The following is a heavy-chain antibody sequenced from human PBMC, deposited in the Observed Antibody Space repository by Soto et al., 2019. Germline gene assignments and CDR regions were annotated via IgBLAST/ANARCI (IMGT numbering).Heavy chain of an antibody. J-gene: IGHJ6*03. CDR2: IYSGGST. Sequence: ESGGGLVQPGGSLRLSCEASGFTVSSNYMSWVRQAPGKGLEWVSVIYSGGSTYYADSVKGRFTISRHNSKNTLYLQMNSLRAEDTAVYYCARRAGAAAGGNYYYYYMDVWGKGTTVTVSS. CDR1: GFTVSSNY. V-gene: IGHV3-53*04. CDR3: ARRAGAAAGGNYYYYYMDV. D-gene: IGHD6-13*01.